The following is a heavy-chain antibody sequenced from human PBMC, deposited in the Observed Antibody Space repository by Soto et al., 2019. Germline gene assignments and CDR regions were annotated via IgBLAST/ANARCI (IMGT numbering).Heavy chain of an antibody. CDR3: ASYSSSPDLDY. V-gene: IGHV4-30-4*08. J-gene: IGHJ4*02. CDR2: IYCSGST. D-gene: IGHD6-6*01. Sequence: SETLSLTCTVAGGSISSGDSDWSWLRQPPGNGLDGIGYIYCSGSTYYNPSLKRRVTISVDTSKNQFSLKLSSVTAADTAVYYCASYSSSPDLDYWGQGTLVTVSS. CDR1: GGSISSGDSD.